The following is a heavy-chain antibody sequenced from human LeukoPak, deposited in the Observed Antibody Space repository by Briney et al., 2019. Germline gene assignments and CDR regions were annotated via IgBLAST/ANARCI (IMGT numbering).Heavy chain of an antibody. J-gene: IGHJ4*02. CDR2: IYYSGST. Sequence: SETLSLTCTVSGGSISSYYWNWIRQPPGKGLEWIGYIYYSGSTNYNPSLKSRVTISVDTSKTPFSLKLSSVAAADTAVYYCAREGIVGAQPLDYWGQGTLVTVSS. V-gene: IGHV4-59*12. D-gene: IGHD1-26*01. CDR1: GGSISSYY. CDR3: AREGIVGAQPLDY.